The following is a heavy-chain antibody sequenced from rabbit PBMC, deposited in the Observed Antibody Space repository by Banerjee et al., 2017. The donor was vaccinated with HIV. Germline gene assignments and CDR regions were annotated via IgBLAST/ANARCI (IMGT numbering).Heavy chain of an antibody. CDR1: GFDFSSNT. V-gene: IGHV1S40*01. CDR3: ARYTNYVGYGLNL. D-gene: IGHD6-1*01. Sequence: QSLEESGGDLVKPGASLTLTCTASGFDFSSNTMWWVRQAPGKGLEWIACIYAGSSGNTYYASWAKGRFTISKTSSTTVTLQMTSLTAADTATYFCARYTNYVGYGLNLWGPGTLVAVS. J-gene: IGHJ4*01. CDR2: IYAGSSGNT.